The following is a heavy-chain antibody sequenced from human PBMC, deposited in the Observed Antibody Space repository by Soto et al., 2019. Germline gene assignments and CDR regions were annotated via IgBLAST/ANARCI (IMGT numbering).Heavy chain of an antibody. CDR2: INPNSGGT. D-gene: IGHD2-8*01. CDR3: ARAGYCTNGVCYDPAYYYYMDV. Sequence: GASVKVSCKASGYTFTGYYMHWVRQAPGQGLEWMGWINPNSGGTNYAQKFQGWVTMTRDTSISTAYMELSRLRAEDTAVYYCARAGYCTNGVCYDPAYYYYMDVWGKGTTVTVSS. CDR1: GYTFTGYY. J-gene: IGHJ6*03. V-gene: IGHV1-2*04.